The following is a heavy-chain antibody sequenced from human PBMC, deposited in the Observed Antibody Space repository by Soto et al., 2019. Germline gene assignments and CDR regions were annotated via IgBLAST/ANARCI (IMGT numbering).Heavy chain of an antibody. D-gene: IGHD3-10*01. J-gene: IGHJ4*02. CDR2: ISGNGAGT. CDR3: ARIGDGLGTCY. CDR1: GFTFSSYA. V-gene: IGHV3-23*01. Sequence: PGGSLRLSCAASGFTFSSYAFTWVRQSPGKGLEWISSISGNGAGTYHADSVKGRFTISRDNFKNTVFLQMNSLRAEDTAVYYCARIGDGLGTCYWGQGILVTVSS.